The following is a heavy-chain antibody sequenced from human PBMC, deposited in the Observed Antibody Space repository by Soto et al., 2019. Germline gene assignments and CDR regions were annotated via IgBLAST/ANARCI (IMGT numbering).Heavy chain of an antibody. Sequence: SETLSLTCTVSGGSISSYYWSWIRQPPGKGLEWIGYIYYSGSTNYNPSLKSRVTISVDTSKNQFSLKLSSVTAADTAVYYCARDQSGTKDLIGDWFDPWGQGTLVTVSS. D-gene: IGHD2-21*01. CDR2: IYYSGST. V-gene: IGHV4-59*01. CDR1: GGSISSYY. CDR3: ARDQSGTKDLIGDWFDP. J-gene: IGHJ5*02.